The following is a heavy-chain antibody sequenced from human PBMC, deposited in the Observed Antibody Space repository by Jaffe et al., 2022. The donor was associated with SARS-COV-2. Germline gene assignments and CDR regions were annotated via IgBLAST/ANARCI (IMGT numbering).Heavy chain of an antibody. CDR2: IFYRGDT. J-gene: IGHJ4*02. V-gene: IGHV4-39*01. CDR3: ARRGYSYGHFDY. Sequence: QLQLRESGPGLVKPSETLSLSCTVSGGSISSSSYFWGWIRQPPGKGLEWIGSIFYRGDTYYNPSLKSRVTIFVDTSRNQFSLKLNSVTAADTAVYFCARRGYSYGHFDYWGQGTLVTVSS. CDR1: GGSISSSSYF. D-gene: IGHD5-18*01.